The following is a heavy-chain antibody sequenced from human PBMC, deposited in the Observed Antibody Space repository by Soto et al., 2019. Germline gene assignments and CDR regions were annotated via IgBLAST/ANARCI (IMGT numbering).Heavy chain of an antibody. D-gene: IGHD3-22*01. V-gene: IGHV4-39*01. CDR1: GDSITSNSYF. Sequence: SETLSLTCTVSGDSITSNSYFWAWIRQPPGKGLEWIGSIYYSGTTYYNPSLKSRVTISVDRSKNQFSLKLSSVTAADTAVYYCVSPEGYYDSSGYTLDYWGQGTLVTVSS. CDR3: VSPEGYYDSSGYTLDY. CDR2: IYYSGTT. J-gene: IGHJ4*02.